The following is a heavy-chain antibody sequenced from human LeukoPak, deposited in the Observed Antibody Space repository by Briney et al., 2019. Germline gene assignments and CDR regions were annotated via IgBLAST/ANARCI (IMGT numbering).Heavy chain of an antibody. V-gene: IGHV3-23*01. Sequence: GGSLRLSCAASGFTFSSYAMSWVRQAPGKGLEWVSGISSSGFDTPYADSVKGRFTVSRDNSRNTLYLQMNSLRVEDTAIYYCARKDSGHNLFDFWGQGTLVTVSS. CDR1: GFTFSSYA. CDR3: ARKDSGHNLFDF. CDR2: ISSSGFDT. D-gene: IGHD1-14*01. J-gene: IGHJ4*02.